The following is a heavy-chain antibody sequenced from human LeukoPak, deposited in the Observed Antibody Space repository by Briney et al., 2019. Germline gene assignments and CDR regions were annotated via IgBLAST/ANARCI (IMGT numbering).Heavy chain of an antibody. CDR1: GGSISSYY. D-gene: IGHD2-21*02. J-gene: IGHJ5*02. Sequence: SETLSLTCTVSGGSISSYYWSWIRQPPEKGLEWIGFIYNSGSTNYNPSLKSRVTISIDTSKNQFSLKLSSVTAADTAVHYCARDMTAGGWFDPWGQGTLVTVSS. V-gene: IGHV4-59*01. CDR2: IYNSGST. CDR3: ARDMTAGGWFDP.